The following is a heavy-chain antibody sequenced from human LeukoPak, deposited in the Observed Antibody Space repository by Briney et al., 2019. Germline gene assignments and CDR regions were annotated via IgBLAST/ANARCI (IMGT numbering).Heavy chain of an antibody. Sequence: GRSLRLSCAASGFTFSSYAMHWVRQAPGKGLEWVAVISYDGSNKYYADSVKGRFTISRDNSKNTLYLQMNSPRAEDTAVYYCARDSCGGDCYLFDYWGQGTLVTVSS. CDR2: ISYDGSNK. CDR1: GFTFSSYA. V-gene: IGHV3-30-3*01. J-gene: IGHJ4*02. CDR3: ARDSCGGDCYLFDY. D-gene: IGHD2-21*02.